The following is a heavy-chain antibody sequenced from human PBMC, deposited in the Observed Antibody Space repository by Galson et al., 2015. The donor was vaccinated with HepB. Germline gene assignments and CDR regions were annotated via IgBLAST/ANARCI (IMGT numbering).Heavy chain of an antibody. J-gene: IGHJ5*02. CDR3: ARGFPIVAGRPFGGRRNWFDP. V-gene: IGHV4-39*01. CDR1: GGSISSSSYY. Sequence: SETLSLTCTVSGGSISSSSYYWGWIRQPPGKGLEWIGSIYYSGRTYYNPSLKSRVTISVDTSKNQFSLKLSSVTAADTAVYYCARGFPIVAGRPFGGRRNWFDPWGQGTLVTVSS. D-gene: IGHD3-16*01. CDR2: IYYSGRT.